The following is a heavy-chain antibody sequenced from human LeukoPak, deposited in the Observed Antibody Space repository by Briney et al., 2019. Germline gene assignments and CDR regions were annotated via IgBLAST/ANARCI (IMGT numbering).Heavy chain of an antibody. CDR3: VKGLYPIVRSPFDY. Sequence: PGGSLRLSCSASGFTFSSYAMHWVRQAPGKGLEYVSAISSNGGSTYYADSVKGRFTISRGNSKNTLYLQMSSLRAEDTAVYYCVKGLYPIVRSPFDYWGQGTLVTVSS. CDR2: ISSNGGST. J-gene: IGHJ4*02. CDR1: GFTFSSYA. V-gene: IGHV3-64D*06. D-gene: IGHD3-10*01.